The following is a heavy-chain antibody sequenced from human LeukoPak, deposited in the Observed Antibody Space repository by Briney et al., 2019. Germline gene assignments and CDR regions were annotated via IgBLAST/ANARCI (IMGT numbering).Heavy chain of an antibody. CDR3: ATHERLYYGSGSYSDY. V-gene: IGHV1-24*01. Sequence: ASVKVSCKVSGYTLTELSMHWVRQAPGKGLEWMGGFDPEDGETIYAQKFQGRVTMTEDTSTDTACTELSSLRSEDTAVYYCATHERLYYGSGSYSDYWGQGTLVTVSS. J-gene: IGHJ4*02. CDR1: GYTLTELS. D-gene: IGHD3-10*01. CDR2: FDPEDGET.